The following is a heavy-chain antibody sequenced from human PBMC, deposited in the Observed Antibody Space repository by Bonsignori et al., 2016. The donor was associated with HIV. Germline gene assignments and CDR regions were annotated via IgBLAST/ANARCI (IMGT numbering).Heavy chain of an antibody. CDR1: GGSFSAYY. CDR2: IDHSGST. V-gene: IGHV4-34*01. J-gene: IGHJ3*01. D-gene: IGHD6-19*01. Sequence: SETLSLTCTVYGGSFSAYYWNWIRQSPGKGLEWIGEIDHSGSTNYRASLKSRVTLSLDPSKTQFYLKLNSVTAADTAVYYCAAVPYSSGWYINAFALWGQGTMVTVSS. CDR3: AAVPYSSGWYINAFAL.